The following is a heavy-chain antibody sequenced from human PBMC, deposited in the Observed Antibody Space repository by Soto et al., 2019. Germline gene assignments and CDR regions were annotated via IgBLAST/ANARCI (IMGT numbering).Heavy chain of an antibody. CDR2: ISAYNGNT. CDR1: GYTFTSYG. V-gene: IGHV1-18*01. J-gene: IGHJ4*02. CDR3: ARTSNWGFLYPFDY. Sequence: ASVKVSCKASGYTFTSYGISWVRQATGQGLEWMGWISAYNGNTNYAQKLQGRVTMTTDTSTSTAYMELRSLRSDDTAVYYCARTSNWGFLYPFDYWGQGTLVTVSS. D-gene: IGHD7-27*01.